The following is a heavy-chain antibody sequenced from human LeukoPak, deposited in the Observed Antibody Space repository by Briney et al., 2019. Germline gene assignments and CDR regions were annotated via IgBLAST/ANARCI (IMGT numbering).Heavy chain of an antibody. J-gene: IGHJ4*02. V-gene: IGHV4-31*03. Sequence: PSETLSLTCTVSGGSISSGGYYWSWIRQHPGKGLEWIGYIYYSGSTYYSPSLKSRVSISVDTSKNQFSLMLASVTAADTAAYYCAGVNSRVGFLFDHWGLGTLVTVSS. CDR3: AGVNSRVGFLFDH. D-gene: IGHD1-26*01. CDR1: GGSISSGGYY. CDR2: IYYSGST.